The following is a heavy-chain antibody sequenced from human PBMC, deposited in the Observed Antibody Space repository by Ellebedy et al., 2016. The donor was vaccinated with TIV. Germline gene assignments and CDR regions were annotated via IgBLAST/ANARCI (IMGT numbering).Heavy chain of an antibody. J-gene: IGHJ4*02. D-gene: IGHD1-26*01. CDR1: GFSFSSYD. Sequence: PGGSLRLSCAASGFSFSSYDMSWVRQAPGKGLEWVSAIRGSGGSTFYADSVKGRFTISRDNSKNTLYLQMNSLRADDTAVYYCAKSSLVGATYSSDYWGQGTLVTVSS. CDR3: AKSSLVGATYSSDY. V-gene: IGHV3-23*01. CDR2: IRGSGGST.